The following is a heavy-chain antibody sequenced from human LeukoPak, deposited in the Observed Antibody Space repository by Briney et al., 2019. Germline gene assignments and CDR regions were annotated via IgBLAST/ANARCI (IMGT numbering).Heavy chain of an antibody. CDR1: GVTFSSYA. Sequence: GGSLRLSCAASGVTFSSYARSWVRQAPGKGLEWVSAISGSGGSTYYADSVKGRFTISRDNAKKTLYMQMNSLRAEDTAVYSCAKVHGWAPFAECEDYSGQGTLVTVSS. D-gene: IGHD5-24*01. J-gene: IGHJ4*02. V-gene: IGHV3-23*01. CDR2: ISGSGGST. CDR3: AKVHGWAPFAECEDY.